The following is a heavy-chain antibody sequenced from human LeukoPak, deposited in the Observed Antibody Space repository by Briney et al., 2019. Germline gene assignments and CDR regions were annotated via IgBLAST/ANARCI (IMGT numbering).Heavy chain of an antibody. J-gene: IGHJ4*02. D-gene: IGHD2-8*02. CDR2: IHYSGST. CDR3: ARDRYWRYFDY. V-gene: IGHV4-39*02. Sequence: SETLSLTCNVSGGSISTTNYYWGWIRQPPGKGLEWLGNIHYSGSTYYNPSLQSRVTLSVDTSKNQFSLKLTSVTATDTAVYYCARDRYWRYFDYWGQGTLVTVS. CDR1: GGSISTTNYY.